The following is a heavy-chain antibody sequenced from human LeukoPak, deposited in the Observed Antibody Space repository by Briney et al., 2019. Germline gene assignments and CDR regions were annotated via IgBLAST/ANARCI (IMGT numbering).Heavy chain of an antibody. CDR2: VYTSGST. V-gene: IGHV4-4*07. D-gene: IGHD3-9*01. CDR3: ARHNGFDRGYYYYMDV. Sequence: SETLSLTCTVSGGFINSYYWSWIRQPAGKGLEWIGRVYTSGSTNYNPSLKSRITMSVDTSKNQFSLKLTSVTAADTAVYYCARHNGFDRGYYYYMDVWGKGTTVTVSS. J-gene: IGHJ6*03. CDR1: GGFINSYY.